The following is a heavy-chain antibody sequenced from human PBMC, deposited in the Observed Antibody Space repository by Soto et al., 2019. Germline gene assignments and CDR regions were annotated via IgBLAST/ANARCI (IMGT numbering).Heavy chain of an antibody. CDR3: ARTYGDYPNYYFDY. CDR1: GGTFSSYA. Sequence: VQLVQSGAEVKKPGSSVKVSCKASGGTFSSYAISWVRQAPGQGLEWMGGIIPIFGTANYAQKFQGRVTXXAXEXKSTAYMELSSLRSEDTAVYYCARTYGDYPNYYFDYWGQGTLVTVSS. V-gene: IGHV1-69*12. D-gene: IGHD4-17*01. J-gene: IGHJ4*02. CDR2: IIPIFGTA.